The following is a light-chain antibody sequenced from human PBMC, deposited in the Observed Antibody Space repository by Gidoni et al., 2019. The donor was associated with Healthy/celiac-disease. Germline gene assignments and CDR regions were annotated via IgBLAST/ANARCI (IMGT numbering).Light chain of an antibody. J-gene: IGKJ3*01. V-gene: IGKV3-11*01. Sequence: EIVWTQSPATLSLSPGERATLSCRASQSVSSYLAWYQQKPGQAPRLLIYDASNRATGIPARFSGSGSGTDFTLTISSLEPEDFAVYYCQQRSNWPPVFTFGPGTKADIK. CDR3: QQRSNWPPVFT. CDR2: DAS. CDR1: QSVSSY.